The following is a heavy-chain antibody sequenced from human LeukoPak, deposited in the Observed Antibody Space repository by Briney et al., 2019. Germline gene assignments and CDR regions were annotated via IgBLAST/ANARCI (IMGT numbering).Heavy chain of an antibody. Sequence: GESLKISCKGSGYSFTSYWIGWVRQMPGKGLEWMGIIYPGDSDTRYSPSFQGQVTISADKSISTAYLRWSSLKASDTAMYYCARLDCYDSSGWPNPADYWGQGTLVTVSS. CDR1: GYSFTSYW. V-gene: IGHV5-51*01. D-gene: IGHD3-22*01. J-gene: IGHJ4*02. CDR2: IYPGDSDT. CDR3: ARLDCYDSSGWPNPADY.